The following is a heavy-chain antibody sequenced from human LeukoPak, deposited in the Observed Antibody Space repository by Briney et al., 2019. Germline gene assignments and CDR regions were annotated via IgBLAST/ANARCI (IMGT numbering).Heavy chain of an antibody. CDR1: GFTFSSYA. CDR3: ARVRFGYIFGPIDY. CDR2: ISYDGTNK. V-gene: IGHV3-30-3*01. J-gene: IGHJ4*02. D-gene: IGHD5-18*01. Sequence: GRSLRLSCAASGFTFSSYAMHWVRQAPGKGLEWVAVISYDGTNKYYADSAKGRFTISRDNSKTTLSLQMNSLRPEDTAVYYCARVRFGYIFGPIDYWGQGTLVTVSS.